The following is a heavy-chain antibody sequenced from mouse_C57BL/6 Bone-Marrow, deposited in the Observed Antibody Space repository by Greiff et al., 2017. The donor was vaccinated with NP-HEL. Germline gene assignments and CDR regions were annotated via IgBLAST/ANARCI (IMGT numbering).Heavy chain of an antibody. CDR3: ARHPIYYDYDYFDY. Sequence: EVQLQQSGPVLVKPGASVKMSCKASGYTFTDYYMDWVKQSHGKSLEWIGVINPYNGGTSYNQKFKGKATLTVDKSSSTAYMELNSLTSEDSAVYYCARHPIYYDYDYFDYWGQGTTLTVSS. V-gene: IGHV1-19*01. J-gene: IGHJ2*01. D-gene: IGHD2-4*01. CDR2: INPYNGGT. CDR1: GYTFTDYY.